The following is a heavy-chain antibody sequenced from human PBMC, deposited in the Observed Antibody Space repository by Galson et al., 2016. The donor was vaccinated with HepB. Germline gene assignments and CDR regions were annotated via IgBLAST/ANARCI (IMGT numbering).Heavy chain of an antibody. Sequence: SLRLSCAVSGFTFDDYAMHWVRQAPDKGLEWVSGISWNSGKIGYADSVKGRFTISRDNAKNSLYPHMNSLRVEDTALYYCTKDFGTGTIYYYAMDVWGPGTTVTVSS. CDR2: ISWNSGKI. V-gene: IGHV3-9*01. CDR3: TKDFGTGTIYYYAMDV. CDR1: GFTFDDYA. J-gene: IGHJ6*02. D-gene: IGHD1/OR15-1a*01.